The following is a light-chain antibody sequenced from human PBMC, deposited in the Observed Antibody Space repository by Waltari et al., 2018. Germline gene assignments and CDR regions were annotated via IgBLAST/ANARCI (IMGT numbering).Light chain of an antibody. CDR3: QKYNSAPWT. V-gene: IGKV1-27*01. CDR1: QGISNF. CDR2: GAS. Sequence: DIQMTQSPSSLSASVGDRVTITCRASQGISNFLAWYQQKPGKVPKLLIYGASTLQSGVPSRFSGSGSGTDFTLTISSLQPEDVAMYYCQKYNSAPWTFGQGTKVEIK. J-gene: IGKJ1*01.